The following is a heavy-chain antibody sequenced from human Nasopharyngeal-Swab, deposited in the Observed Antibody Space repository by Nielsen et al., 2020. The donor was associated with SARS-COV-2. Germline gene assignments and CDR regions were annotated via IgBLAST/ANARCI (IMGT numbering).Heavy chain of an antibody. Sequence: GESLKISCAASEFAFSSYWMHWVRQAPGEGLVWVSRMNSDGSRTNYADSVKGRFTISRDNAKKTLYLQMNSLRAEDTAVYYCARVDVHDAFDIWGQGTMVTVSS. CDR1: EFAFSSYW. J-gene: IGHJ3*02. D-gene: IGHD3-16*01. CDR2: MNSDGSRT. V-gene: IGHV3-74*01. CDR3: ARVDVHDAFDI.